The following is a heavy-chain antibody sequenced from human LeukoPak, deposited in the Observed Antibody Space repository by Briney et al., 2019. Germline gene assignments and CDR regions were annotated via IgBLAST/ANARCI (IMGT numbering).Heavy chain of an antibody. D-gene: IGHD6-13*01. CDR1: GFTFDDYG. V-gene: IGHV3-7*01. J-gene: IGHJ4*02. CDR3: AAGSSWIFDY. Sequence: GGSLRLSCAASGFTFDDYGMSWVRQAPGKGLEWVANIKQDGSEKYYVDSVKGRFTISRDNAKNSLYLQMNSLRAEDTAVYYCAAGSSWIFDYWGQGTLVTVSS. CDR2: IKQDGSEK.